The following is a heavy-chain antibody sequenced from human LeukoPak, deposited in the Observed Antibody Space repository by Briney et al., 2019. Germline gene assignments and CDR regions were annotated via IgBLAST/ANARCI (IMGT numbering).Heavy chain of an antibody. Sequence: ASVKVSCKASGYTFTSYYMHWVGQAPGQGLEWMGIIHPSGGSTSYAQNFHGRLTMTRDTSTSTVYMELSSLRSEDTAVYYCARDPPDSRSGGLDYWGQGTLVTVSS. D-gene: IGHD6-13*01. CDR2: IHPSGGST. CDR1: GYTFTSYY. J-gene: IGHJ4*02. CDR3: ARDPPDSRSGGLDY. V-gene: IGHV1-46*01.